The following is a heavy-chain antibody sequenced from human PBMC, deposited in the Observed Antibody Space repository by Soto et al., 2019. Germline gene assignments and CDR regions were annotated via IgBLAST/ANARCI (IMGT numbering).Heavy chain of an antibody. CDR2: ISGSGGST. J-gene: IGHJ6*02. Sequence: GGSLRLSCAAPGFTFSSYAMSWVRQAPGKGLEWVSAISGSGGSTYYADSVKGRFTISRDNSKNTLYLQMNSLRAEDTAVYYCAKGLVGGSGSYYNGLGYYYGMDVWGQGTTVTVSS. CDR3: AKGLVGGSGSYYNGLGYYYGMDV. D-gene: IGHD3-10*01. CDR1: GFTFSSYA. V-gene: IGHV3-23*01.